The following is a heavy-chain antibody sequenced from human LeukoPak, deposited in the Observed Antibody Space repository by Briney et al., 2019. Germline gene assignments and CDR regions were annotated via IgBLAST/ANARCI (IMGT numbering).Heavy chain of an antibody. CDR1: GGSFTDYF. CDR3: ARGRIAKIVVVHSFHYGMDV. Sequence: SETLSLTCAVFGGSFTDYFWTWIRQSPGKGLEWIGEINDYTGNTNYNPSLNSRVSISQEKSKNQFSLELRSVTAADTAVYYCARGRIAKIVVVHSFHYGMDVWGQGPTVTVSS. D-gene: IGHD3-22*01. V-gene: IGHV4-34*01. CDR2: INDYTGNT. J-gene: IGHJ6*02.